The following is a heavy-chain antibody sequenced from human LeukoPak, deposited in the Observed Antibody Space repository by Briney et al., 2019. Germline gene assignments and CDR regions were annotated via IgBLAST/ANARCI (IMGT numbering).Heavy chain of an antibody. Sequence: PSETLPLTCSVSGGSISSSNYYWGWIRQPPGKGLEWIGSIYYSGSTYYNPSLKSRVTISVDTSKNQFSLKLSSVTAADTAVYYCARQIGDYYDRSGYFDYWGQGTLVTVSS. CDR1: GGSISSSNYY. CDR3: ARQIGDYYDRSGYFDY. CDR2: IYYSGST. V-gene: IGHV4-39*01. D-gene: IGHD3-22*01. J-gene: IGHJ4*02.